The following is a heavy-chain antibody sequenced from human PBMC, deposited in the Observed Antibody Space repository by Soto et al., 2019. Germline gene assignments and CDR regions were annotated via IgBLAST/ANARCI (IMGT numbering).Heavy chain of an antibody. Sequence: QVQLVQSGAEVKKPGSSVKVSCKASGGTFSSYAISWVRQAPGQGLEWMGGIIPIFGPANYAQRFQGRVTVHADDSTSQAYVERRSLRAEDTAVYYCAGGRRDGYNWDYWGQGTLVTVSS. J-gene: IGHJ4*02. CDR2: IIPIFGPA. D-gene: IGHD5-12*01. V-gene: IGHV1-69*12. CDR1: GGTFSSYA. CDR3: AGGRRDGYNWDY.